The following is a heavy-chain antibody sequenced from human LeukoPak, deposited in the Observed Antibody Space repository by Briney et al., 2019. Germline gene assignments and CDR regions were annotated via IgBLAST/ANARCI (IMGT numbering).Heavy chain of an antibody. CDR3: ARGYCTGSSCSRSY. D-gene: IGHD2-2*01. J-gene: IGHJ4*02. V-gene: IGHV3-7*01. CDR2: IKQGGRDK. Sequence: GGSLRLSCAASGFTFRIYWMNGVRQAPGKGLEGLANIKQGGRDKNYVDSVKGRFIISRDNAKNSLYLQMNSLRAEDTAVYYCARGYCTGSSCSRSYWGQGTLVTVSS. CDR1: GFTFRIYW.